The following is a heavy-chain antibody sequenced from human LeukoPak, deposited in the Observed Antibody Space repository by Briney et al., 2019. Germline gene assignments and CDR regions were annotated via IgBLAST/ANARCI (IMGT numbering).Heavy chain of an antibody. D-gene: IGHD3-10*01. CDR3: AREGYYGSGGSKYYFDY. Sequence: GGSLTLSCAPSGLTFSSHWMSWVRQSPREGLEWVANINQDESEKYYVDSVKGRFTISRDNAKNSLYLQMNSLRAEDTAVYYCAREGYYGSGGSKYYFDYWGQGTLVTVSS. CDR1: GLTFSSHW. V-gene: IGHV3-7*01. CDR2: INQDESEK. J-gene: IGHJ4*02.